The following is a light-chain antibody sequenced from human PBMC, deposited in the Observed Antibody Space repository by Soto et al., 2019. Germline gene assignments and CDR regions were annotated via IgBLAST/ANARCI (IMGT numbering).Light chain of an antibody. J-gene: IGLJ2*01. CDR1: SSDVGAYNY. V-gene: IGLV2-14*01. CDR3: SSYTRSTTLVV. CDR2: DVT. Sequence: QSVLTQPASVSGSPGHSITISCTGTSSDVGAYNYVSWYQQHPGKAPKLMIYDVTNRPSGVSSRFSGSKSGNTASLTISGLQAEDEADYYCSSYTRSTTLVVFGGGTKLTVL.